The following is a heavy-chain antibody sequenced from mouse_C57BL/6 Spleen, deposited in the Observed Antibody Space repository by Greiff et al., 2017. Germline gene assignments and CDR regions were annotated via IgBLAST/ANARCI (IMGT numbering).Heavy chain of an antibody. CDR3: ARQDGSSPSWYFDV. D-gene: IGHD1-1*01. CDR1: GFTFSSYG. V-gene: IGHV5-6*01. Sequence: EVQVVESGGDLVKPGGSLKLSCAASGFTFSSYGMSWVRQTPDKRLEWVATISSGGSYTYYPDSVKGRFTISRDTAKNTLYLQMSSLKSEDTAMYYCARQDGSSPSWYFDVWGTGTTVTVSS. J-gene: IGHJ1*03. CDR2: ISSGGSYT.